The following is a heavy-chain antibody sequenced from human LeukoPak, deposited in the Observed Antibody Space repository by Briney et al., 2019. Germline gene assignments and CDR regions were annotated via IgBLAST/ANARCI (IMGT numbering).Heavy chain of an antibody. J-gene: IGHJ6*02. CDR3: AREDSSSRYYYGMDV. V-gene: IGHV1-18*01. Sequence: GASVKVSCKASGFTFIGSDITWVRQAPGQGLEWMGWIRTYDGARSSAQKFQGRVTMTTDTSTSTAYMELRSLRSDDTAVYYCAREDSSSRYYYGMDVWGQGTTVTVSS. CDR2: IRTYDGAR. D-gene: IGHD6-13*01. CDR1: GFTFIGSD.